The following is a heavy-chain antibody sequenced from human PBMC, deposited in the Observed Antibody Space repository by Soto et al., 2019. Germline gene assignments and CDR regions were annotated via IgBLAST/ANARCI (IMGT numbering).Heavy chain of an antibody. CDR2: ISAHNGNT. CDR1: GYAFTTYG. V-gene: IGHV1-18*01. J-gene: IGHJ4*02. CDR3: ARGRYGDY. D-gene: IGHD1-1*01. Sequence: QVHLVQSGAEVKKPGASVKVSCKGSGYAFTTYGITWVRQAPGQGLEWMGWISAHNGNTNYAQKLQGRVTVTRDTYTSTAYMELRSLRSDVTAVYYCARGRYGDYWGQGALVTVSS.